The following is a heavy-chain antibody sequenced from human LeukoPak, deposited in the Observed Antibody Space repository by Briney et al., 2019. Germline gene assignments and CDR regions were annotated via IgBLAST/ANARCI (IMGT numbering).Heavy chain of an antibody. CDR1: GYTFTSYG. CDR2: ISAYNGNT. D-gene: IGHD3-22*01. V-gene: IGHV1-18*01. J-gene: IGHJ4*02. Sequence: ASVKVSCKASGYTFTSYGIRWVRQAPGQGLEWMGWISAYNGNTNYAQKLQGRVTMTTDTSTSTAYMELRSLRSDDTAVYYCARDFDDSSGYHGGSLYWGQGTLVTVSS. CDR3: ARDFDDSSGYHGGSLY.